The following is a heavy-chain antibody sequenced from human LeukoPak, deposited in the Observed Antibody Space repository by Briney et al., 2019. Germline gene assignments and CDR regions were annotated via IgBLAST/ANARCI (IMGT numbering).Heavy chain of an antibody. CDR1: GYTFTSYY. V-gene: IGHV1-46*01. J-gene: IGHJ3*02. CDR3: ARGLCIAARECAFDI. CDR2: INPSGGST. Sequence: ASVKVSCKASGYTFTSYYMHWVRQAPGQGLEWMGIINPSGGSTSYAQKLRGRVTMTRDTSTSTVYMELSSLRSEDTAVYYCARGLCIAARECAFDIWGQGTMVTVPS. D-gene: IGHD6-6*01.